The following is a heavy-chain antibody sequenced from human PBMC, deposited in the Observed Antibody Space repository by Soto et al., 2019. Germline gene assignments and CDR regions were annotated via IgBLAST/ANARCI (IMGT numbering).Heavy chain of an antibody. D-gene: IGHD2-2*01. CDR1: GFNFRGYA. CDR3: AKDISRWASCYACGNYYYYYGMDV. J-gene: IGHJ6*02. Sequence: PGRSLILSCAASGFNFRGYAMHFGRQTPGKGLEVVAGISWNSGSRGYADSVKGRFTISRDNAKNSLYLQMNSLRAEDTALYYCAKDISRWASCYACGNYYYYYGMDVWGQGTTVTVSS. V-gene: IGHV3-9*01. CDR2: ISWNSGSR.